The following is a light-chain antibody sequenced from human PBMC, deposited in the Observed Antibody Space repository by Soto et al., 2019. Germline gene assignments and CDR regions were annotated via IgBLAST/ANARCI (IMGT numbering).Light chain of an antibody. Sequence: IQMTQSPSTLSASEGDRVTINCRASQSISSWLAWYQQQPRKAPKLLIYKASSLESGAPSRFSGSGSGTDFTLTISSLQPEDFATYYCQQSYCTPWTFGQGTKVDIK. V-gene: IGKV1-5*03. CDR2: KAS. J-gene: IGKJ1*01. CDR1: QSISSW. CDR3: QQSYCTPWT.